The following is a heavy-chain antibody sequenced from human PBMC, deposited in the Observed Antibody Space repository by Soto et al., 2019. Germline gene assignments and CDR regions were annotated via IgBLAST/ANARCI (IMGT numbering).Heavy chain of an antibody. CDR2: IYSGGTT. CDR3: HGYGY. D-gene: IGHD5-12*01. V-gene: IGHV3-53*01. CDR1: GFTVSSTNY. Sequence: EVQLVESGGGLIQPGGSLRLSCVVSGFTVSSTNYMSWVRQAPGKGLECVSVIYSGGTTFYAASVKGRFTISRDNSKDTLYLQMNSLRAEDTAVYYCHGYGYWGQGTLVTVSS. J-gene: IGHJ4*02.